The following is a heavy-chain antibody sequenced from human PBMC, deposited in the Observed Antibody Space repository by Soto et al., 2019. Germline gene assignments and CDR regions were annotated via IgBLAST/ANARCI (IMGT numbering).Heavy chain of an antibody. Sequence: PSATLSLTCTVSGDSIGGFYWGGILRPPGKALQWICYIYYSENTNYNPSLQGRVTMSVDTSKNQFSLQVSSVTAADTAVYFCAKYRRTDAEGYTFEYWGQGALVTVSS. CDR3: AKYRRTDAEGYTFEY. CDR1: GDSIGGFY. V-gene: IGHV4-59*01. D-gene: IGHD2-15*01. CDR2: IYYSENT. J-gene: IGHJ4*02.